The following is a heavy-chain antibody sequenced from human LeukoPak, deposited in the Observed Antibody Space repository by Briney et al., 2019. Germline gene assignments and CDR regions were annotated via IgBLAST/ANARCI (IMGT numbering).Heavy chain of an antibody. CDR1: GGSISSYY. CDR2: FYTSGST. V-gene: IGHV4-4*07. CDR3: ARDSCSSTSCYNNWFDP. D-gene: IGHD2-2*02. J-gene: IGHJ5*02. Sequence: PSETLSLTCTVSGGSISSYYWSWIRQPAGKGLEWIGRFYTSGSTNYNPSLKSRVTMSVDKSKNQFSLKLNSVTAADTAAYYCARDSCSSTSCYNNWFDPWGQGTLVTVSS.